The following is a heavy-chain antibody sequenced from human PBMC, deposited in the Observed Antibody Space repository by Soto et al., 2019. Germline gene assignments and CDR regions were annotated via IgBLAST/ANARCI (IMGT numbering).Heavy chain of an antibody. V-gene: IGHV3-66*01. CDR1: GFIVTNHY. CDR3: ARNSGPKAFVDY. D-gene: IGHD5-12*01. Sequence: EVQVVESGGDLVQPGGSLRLSCAASGFIVTNHYMSWVRQAPGKGLEWVSVLYSGGSPYYADSVKGRFTIYRDNSKNTLYLKMNSLGVEDTAVYYCARNSGPKAFVDYWGQGTLVTASS. J-gene: IGHJ4*02. CDR2: LYSGGSP.